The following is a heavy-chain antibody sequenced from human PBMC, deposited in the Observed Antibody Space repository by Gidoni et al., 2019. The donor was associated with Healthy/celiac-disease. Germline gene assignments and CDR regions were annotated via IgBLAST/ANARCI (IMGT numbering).Heavy chain of an antibody. Sequence: QVQLVESGGGVVQPGRSLRLSCAASGFTFSSYGMHWVRQAPGKGLEWVAVIWYDGSNKYYADSVKGRFTISRDNSKNTLYLQMNSLRAEDTAVYYCAREGVAATPLYYYGMDVWGQGTTVTVSS. CDR3: AREGVAATPLYYYGMDV. CDR2: IWYDGSNK. V-gene: IGHV3-33*01. CDR1: GFTFSSYG. J-gene: IGHJ6*02. D-gene: IGHD2-15*01.